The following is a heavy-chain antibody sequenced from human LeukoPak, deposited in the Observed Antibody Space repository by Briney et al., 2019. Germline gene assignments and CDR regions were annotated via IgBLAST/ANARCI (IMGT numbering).Heavy chain of an antibody. CDR2: IFHSGST. J-gene: IGHJ3*02. CDR1: GYSISSGYY. Sequence: PSETLSLTCTVSGYSISSGYYWGWIRQPPGKGLEWIGIIFHSGSTYYNPSLRSRVTISVDTSKNQFSLRLSSVTAADTAVYYCASILAPDAFDIWGQGTMVTVPS. V-gene: IGHV4-38-2*02. CDR3: ASILAPDAFDI. D-gene: IGHD2/OR15-2a*01.